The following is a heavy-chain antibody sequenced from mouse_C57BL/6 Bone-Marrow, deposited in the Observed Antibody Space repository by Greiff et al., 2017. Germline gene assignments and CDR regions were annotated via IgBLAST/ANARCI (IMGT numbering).Heavy chain of an antibody. V-gene: IGHV1-4*01. CDR1: GYTFTSYT. J-gene: IGHJ4*01. Sequence: QVQLQQSGAELARPGASVKMSCKASGYTFTSYTMHWVKQRPGQGLEWIGYINPSSGYTKYNQKFKDKATLTADKSSSTAYMQLSSLTSEDSAVXYCASQPPLYYGSSYNAMDYWGQGTSVTVSS. CDR2: INPSSGYT. CDR3: ASQPPLYYGSSYNAMDY. D-gene: IGHD1-1*01.